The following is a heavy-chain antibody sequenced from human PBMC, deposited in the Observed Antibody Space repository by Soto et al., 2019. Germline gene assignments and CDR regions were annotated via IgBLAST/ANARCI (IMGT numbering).Heavy chain of an antibody. V-gene: IGHV5-51*01. CDR2: IYPGDSDT. CDR1: GYSFTSYW. CDR3: ARRAAPGRKVAATHPFDP. J-gene: IGHJ5*02. D-gene: IGHD2-15*01. Sequence: PGESLKISCKGSGYSFTSYWIGWVRQMPGKGLEWMGIIYPGDSDTRYSPSFQGQVTISADKSISTAYLQWSSLKASDTAMYYCARRAAPGRKVAATHPFDPWGQGTLVTVSS.